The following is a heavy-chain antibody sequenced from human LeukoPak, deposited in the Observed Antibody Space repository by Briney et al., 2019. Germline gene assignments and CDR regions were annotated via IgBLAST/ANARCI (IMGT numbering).Heavy chain of an antibody. CDR1: GFTFSSYS. CDR2: IRFDGGNK. J-gene: IGHJ4*02. D-gene: IGHD6-19*01. Sequence: GGSLRLSCAASGFTFSSYSMNWVRQAPGRGLEWVAFIRFDGGNKYYADSVKGRFTISRDNSKNTLYLQMNSLRAEDTAVYYCAKRPRIAVAGTVFYFDYWGQGTLVTVSS. CDR3: AKRPRIAVAGTVFYFDY. V-gene: IGHV3-30*02.